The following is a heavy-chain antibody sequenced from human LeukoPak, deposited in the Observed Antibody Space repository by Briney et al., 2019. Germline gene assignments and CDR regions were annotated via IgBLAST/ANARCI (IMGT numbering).Heavy chain of an antibody. CDR3: ARVSVYYDSSGYTKVEDAFDI. CDR1: GGSISSYY. Sequence: SETLSLTCTVSGGSISSYYWSWIRQPPGKGLEWIGYIYYSGSTNYNPFLKSRVTISVDTSKNQFSLKLSSVTAADTAVYYCARVSVYYDSSGYTKVEDAFDIWGQGTMVTVSS. CDR2: IYYSGST. D-gene: IGHD3-22*01. J-gene: IGHJ3*02. V-gene: IGHV4-59*01.